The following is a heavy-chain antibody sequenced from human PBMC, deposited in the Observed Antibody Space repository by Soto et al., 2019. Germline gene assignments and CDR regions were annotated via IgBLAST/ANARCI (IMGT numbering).Heavy chain of an antibody. Sequence: GGSLRLSCAASGFTFSGSAIHWVRQASGKGLEWVGRIRSKANSYATAYAASLNGRFTISRDDSKNTAYLQMNSLKTEDTAVYYCTRPEYFYDSSGDDYWGQGTTVTVSS. CDR1: GFTFSGSA. J-gene: IGHJ4*03. V-gene: IGHV3-73*01. CDR2: IRSKANSYAT. D-gene: IGHD3-22*01. CDR3: TRPEYFYDSSGDDY.